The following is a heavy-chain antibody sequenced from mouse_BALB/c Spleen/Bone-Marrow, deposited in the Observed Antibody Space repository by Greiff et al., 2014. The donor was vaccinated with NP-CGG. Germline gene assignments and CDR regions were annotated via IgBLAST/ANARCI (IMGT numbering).Heavy chain of an antibody. CDR1: GFNFKGNY. CDR3: AVITTAAYDGMDY. V-gene: IGHV14-3*02. Sequence: VQLQQSGAELVKPGASVKLSCTASGFNFKGNYINWVKQRPEQGLEWIGRIYPANGNTKYDQKFKGKATITADKSSNTAYLQLTCLTPESTAFYDCAVITTAAYDGMDYWGQGTSVTVSS. D-gene: IGHD1-2*01. J-gene: IGHJ4*01. CDR2: IYPANGNT.